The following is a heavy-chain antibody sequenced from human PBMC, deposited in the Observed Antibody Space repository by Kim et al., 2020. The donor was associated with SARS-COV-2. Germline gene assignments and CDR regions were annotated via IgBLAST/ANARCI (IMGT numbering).Heavy chain of an antibody. CDR3: ARDLYYYGSGSYYSG. CDR2: IKQDGSEK. CDR1: GFTFSSYW. J-gene: IGHJ4*02. V-gene: IGHV3-7*01. Sequence: GGSLRLSCAASGFTFSSYWMSWVRQAPGKGLEWVANIKQDGSEKYYVDSVKGRFTISRDNAKNSLYLQMNSLRAEDTAVYYCARDLYYYGSGSYYSGWGQGTLVTVSS. D-gene: IGHD3-10*01.